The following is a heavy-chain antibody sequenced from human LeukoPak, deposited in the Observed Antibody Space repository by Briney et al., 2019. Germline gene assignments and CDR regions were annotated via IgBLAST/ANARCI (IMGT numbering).Heavy chain of an antibody. V-gene: IGHV4-34*01. CDR3: ARESHIVVVTAIPWGAFDI. J-gene: IGHJ3*02. CDR1: GGSFSGYY. Sequence: SETLSLTCAVYGGSFSGYYWSWIRQPPGKGLEWIGEINHSGSTNYNPSLKSRVTISVDTSKNQFSLKLSSVTAADTAVYYCARESHIVVVTAIPWGAFDIWGQGTMVTVSS. CDR2: INHSGST. D-gene: IGHD2-21*02.